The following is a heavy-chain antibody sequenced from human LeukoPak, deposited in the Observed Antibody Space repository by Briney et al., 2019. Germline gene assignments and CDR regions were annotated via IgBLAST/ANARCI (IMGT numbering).Heavy chain of an antibody. Sequence: SETLSLTCTVSGGSISSSSYYWGWIRQPPGKGLEWIGSIYYSGSTYYNPSLKSRVTISVDTSKNQFSLQLNSVTPEDTAMYYCALSNYAHAFDKFDYWGQGTLVTVSS. V-gene: IGHV4-39*07. J-gene: IGHJ4*02. CDR3: ALSNYAHAFDKFDY. CDR1: GGSISSSSYY. D-gene: IGHD1-7*01. CDR2: IYYSGST.